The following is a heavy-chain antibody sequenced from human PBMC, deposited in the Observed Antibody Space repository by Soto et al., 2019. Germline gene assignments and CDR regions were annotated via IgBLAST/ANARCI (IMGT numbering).Heavy chain of an antibody. CDR1: GFTFDDYA. V-gene: IGHV3-23*01. CDR3: AKNTFFDY. Sequence: GGSLRLSCAASGFTFDDYAMHWVRQAPGKGLEWVSGISGNGGSINYADSVKGRFTISRDNSKNTLYLQMNSLRAEDTAIYYSAKNTFFDYWGQGTLVTVSS. J-gene: IGHJ4*02. CDR2: ISGNGGSI.